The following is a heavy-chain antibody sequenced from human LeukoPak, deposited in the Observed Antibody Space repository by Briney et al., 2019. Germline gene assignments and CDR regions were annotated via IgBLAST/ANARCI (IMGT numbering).Heavy chain of an antibody. V-gene: IGHV5-51*01. J-gene: IGHJ6*02. D-gene: IGHD4-11*01. CDR2: IYPGDSDT. CDR1: GYSFTSYW. Sequence: GESLKISCKGSGYSFTSYWIGWVRHMPGKGLEWMGIIYPGDSDTRYSPSFQGQVTISADKSISTAYLQWSSLKASDTAMYYCARHPKIMTTVTPIYGMDVWGQGTTVTVSS. CDR3: ARHPKIMTTVTPIYGMDV.